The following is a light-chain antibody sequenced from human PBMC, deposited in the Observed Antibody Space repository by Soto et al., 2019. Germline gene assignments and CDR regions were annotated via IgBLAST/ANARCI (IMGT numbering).Light chain of an antibody. CDR2: DVS. V-gene: IGLV2-8*01. CDR3: SSYAGSNTYV. J-gene: IGLJ1*01. CDR1: SSDIGGYNY. Sequence: QSALTQPPSASGSPGQSVTISCTGTSSDIGGYNYVSWYQQHPGKAPKLMIYDVSKRPSGVPDRFSGSKSGNTASLNVSGLQAEDEADYYCSSYAGSNTYVFGTGTQLTVL.